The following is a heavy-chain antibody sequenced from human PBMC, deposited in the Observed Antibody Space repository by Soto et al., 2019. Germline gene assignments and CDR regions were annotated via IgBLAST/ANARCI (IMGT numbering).Heavy chain of an antibody. CDR2: ITGSGGST. CDR1: GFDFSRFA. V-gene: IGHV3-23*01. J-gene: IGHJ4*02. D-gene: IGHD2-15*01. Sequence: EVQVLESGGGLVQPGGSLRLSCAASGFDFSRFAMSWVRQAPGKGLEWVSGITGSGGSTYYADSVKGRFTISRDNSKNTVYLQMNSLRAEDTAEYYCAKVGVVVIAAPDVYFDHWGQGTLVTVSS. CDR3: AKVGVVVIAAPDVYFDH.